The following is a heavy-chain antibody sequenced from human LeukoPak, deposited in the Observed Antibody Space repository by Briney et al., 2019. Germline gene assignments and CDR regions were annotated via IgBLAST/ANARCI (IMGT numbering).Heavy chain of an antibody. V-gene: IGHV4-59*10. CDR1: GGSFSGHY. D-gene: IGHD3-10*01. J-gene: IGHJ4*02. CDR2: ILTSGST. Sequence: SETLSLTCAVYGGSFSGHYWSWIRQPAGKGLEWIGRILTSGSTNYNPSLKSRVSMSVDRSSNQFSLKLSSVTAADTAVYYCARRSYYGSGSYYNVSGGWFYWGQGTLVTVSS. CDR3: ARRSYYGSGSYYNVSGGWFY.